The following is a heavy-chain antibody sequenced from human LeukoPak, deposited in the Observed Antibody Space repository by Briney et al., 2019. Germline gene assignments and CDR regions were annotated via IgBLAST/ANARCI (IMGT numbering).Heavy chain of an antibody. CDR2: ISSSGSTI. V-gene: IGHV3-11*01. J-gene: IGHJ4*02. CDR1: GFTFSGYA. Sequence: GGSLRLSCAASGFTFSGYAMSWVRQAPGKGLEWVSYISSSGSTIYYADSVKGRFTISRDNAKNSLYLQMNSLRAEDTAVYYCARVSSIVVVTAAEYLDYWGQGTLVTVSS. D-gene: IGHD2-21*02. CDR3: ARVSSIVVVTAAEYLDY.